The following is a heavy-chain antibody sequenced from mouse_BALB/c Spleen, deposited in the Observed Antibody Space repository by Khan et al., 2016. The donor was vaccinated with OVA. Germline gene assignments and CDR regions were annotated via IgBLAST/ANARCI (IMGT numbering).Heavy chain of an antibody. CDR3: ARIYGSDFDY. D-gene: IGHD1-1*01. V-gene: IGHV1-20*01. Sequence: EVQLQQSGPELVKPGASVKISCQASGYSFTGYFMHWVMQSHGKSLEWIGRINHHFGETFYSQKFVDKATLTVDESSSTAHMELRSLTSEDSAVYYCARIYGSDFDYWGQGTTLTVSS. CDR1: GYSFTGYF. J-gene: IGHJ2*01. CDR2: INHHFGET.